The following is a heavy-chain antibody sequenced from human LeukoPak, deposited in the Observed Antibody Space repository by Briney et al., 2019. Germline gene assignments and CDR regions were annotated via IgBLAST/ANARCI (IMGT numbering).Heavy chain of an antibody. Sequence: ASVKVSCKASGYTFTSYDINWVRQATGQGLEWMGWMNPNSGNTGYAQKFQGRVTITRNTSISTAYMELSSLRSEDTAVYYCATRPVGVGADIDYWGQGTLVTVSS. J-gene: IGHJ4*02. CDR3: ATRPVGVGADIDY. V-gene: IGHV1-8*01. CDR2: MNPNSGNT. CDR1: GYTFTSYD. D-gene: IGHD1-26*01.